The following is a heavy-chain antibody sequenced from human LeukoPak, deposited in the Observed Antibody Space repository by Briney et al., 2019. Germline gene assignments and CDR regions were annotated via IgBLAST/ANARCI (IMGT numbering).Heavy chain of an antibody. CDR3: AKNGEPHYYMDV. CDR2: ISGSGSNT. D-gene: IGHD1-14*01. CDR1: GFAFTTYG. V-gene: IGHV3-23*01. J-gene: IGHJ6*03. Sequence: GGSLRLSCAASGFAFTTYGMIWVRQAPGKGLEWVLGISGSGSNTYYADSAKGRFTSSRDYSKRTVYLQMNSLRAEDTAVYYCAKNGEPHYYMDVLGKGTTVTVSS.